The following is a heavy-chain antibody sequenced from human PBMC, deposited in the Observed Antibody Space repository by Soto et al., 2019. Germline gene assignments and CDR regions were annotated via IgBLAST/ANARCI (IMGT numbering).Heavy chain of an antibody. J-gene: IGHJ3*02. Sequence: QVQLVQSGAEVKKPGSSVKVSCKASGGTFSSYTISWVRQAPGQGLEWMGRIIPILGIANYAQKFQGRVTITADKSTSTAYMELSSLRSEDTAVYYCARYELADTAMVSARGRYAFDIWGQGTMVTVSS. CDR2: IIPILGIA. D-gene: IGHD5-18*01. V-gene: IGHV1-69*02. CDR1: GGTFSSYT. CDR3: ARYELADTAMVSARGRYAFDI.